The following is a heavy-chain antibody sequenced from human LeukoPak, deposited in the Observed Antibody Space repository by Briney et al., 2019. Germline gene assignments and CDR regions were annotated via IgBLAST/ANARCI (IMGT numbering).Heavy chain of an antibody. V-gene: IGHV1-2*02. Sequence: GASVKVSCMASGYTFTGYYMHWVRQAPGQGLEWMGWIIPNSGGTNYAQKFQGRVTMTRDTSISTAYMELRRLSSDDTAVYYCARDTVYGDYVLFGYWGQGTLVTVSS. J-gene: IGHJ4*02. D-gene: IGHD4-17*01. CDR1: GYTFTGYY. CDR3: ARDTVYGDYVLFGY. CDR2: IIPNSGGT.